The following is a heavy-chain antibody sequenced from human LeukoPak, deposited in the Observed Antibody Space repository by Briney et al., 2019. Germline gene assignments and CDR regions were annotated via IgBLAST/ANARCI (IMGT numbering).Heavy chain of an antibody. J-gene: IGHJ3*02. CDR1: GYKFTNYW. CDR3: ARPDVPNAYCGGDCYPKGAFDI. Sequence: GESLKISCQASGYKFTNYWIGWVRQMPGKGLEWMGIIFPVDSDTRYSPSFQGQVTISADKSISTAYLQWSSLKASDTAMYYCARPDVPNAYCGGDCYPKGAFDIWGQGTMVTVPS. D-gene: IGHD2-21*02. CDR2: IFPVDSDT. V-gene: IGHV5-51*01.